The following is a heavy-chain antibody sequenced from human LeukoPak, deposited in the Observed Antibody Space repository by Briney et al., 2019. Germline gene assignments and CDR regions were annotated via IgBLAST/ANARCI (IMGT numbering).Heavy chain of an antibody. CDR1: GFTFNNYA. J-gene: IGHJ4*02. CDR2: ISGSGGST. Sequence: GGSLRLSCAASGFTFNNYAMAWVRQAPGKGLEWVSTISGSGGSTYYADSVKGRFTISRDNSKNTLYLQMNSLRAEDTAVYYCAKDPYYYDTAGDYWGQGTLVTVSS. CDR3: AKDPYYYDTAGDY. D-gene: IGHD3-22*01. V-gene: IGHV3-23*01.